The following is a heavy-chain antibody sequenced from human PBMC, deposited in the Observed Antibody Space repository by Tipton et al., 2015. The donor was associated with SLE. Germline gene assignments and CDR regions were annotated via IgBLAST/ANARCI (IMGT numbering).Heavy chain of an antibody. V-gene: IGHV4-59*01. CDR1: GGSISSYY. Sequence: GLVKPSETLSLTCTVSGGSISSYYWSWIRQPPGKGLEWIGYIYYSGSTNYNPSLKSRVTISVDTSKNQFSLKLSSVTAADTAVYYCARQQTHCSSISCYFDFWGQGTLVTVSS. CDR3: ARQQTHCSSISCYFDF. D-gene: IGHD2-2*01. CDR2: IYYSGST. J-gene: IGHJ4*02.